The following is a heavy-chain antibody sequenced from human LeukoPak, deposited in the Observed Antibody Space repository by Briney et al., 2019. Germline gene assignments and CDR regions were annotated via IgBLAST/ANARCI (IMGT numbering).Heavy chain of an antibody. CDR3: ARGSVTTGVWFDP. J-gene: IGHJ5*02. V-gene: IGHV4-30-2*01. CDR1: GGSISSGGYS. D-gene: IGHD4-11*01. CDR2: IYHSGST. Sequence: SETLSLTCDVSGGSISSGGYSWSWIRQPPGKGLEWIGYIYHSGSTYYNPSLKSRVTISVDRSKNQFSLKLSSVTAADTAVYYCARGSVTTGVWFDPWGQGTLVTVSS.